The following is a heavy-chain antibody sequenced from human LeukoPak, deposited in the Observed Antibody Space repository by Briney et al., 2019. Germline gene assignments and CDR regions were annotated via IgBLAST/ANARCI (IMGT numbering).Heavy chain of an antibody. Sequence: GGSLRLSCAASGVTVSSNYMSCVRQAPGEGLEWVSVIYSGGSTYYADSVKGRFTISRDNSKNTLYLQMNRLRAEDTAVYYCARGRKQWLVGFYYFDYWGQGTLVTVSS. D-gene: IGHD6-19*01. J-gene: IGHJ4*02. CDR1: GVTVSSNY. CDR3: ARGRKQWLVGFYYFDY. CDR2: IYSGGST. V-gene: IGHV3-66*02.